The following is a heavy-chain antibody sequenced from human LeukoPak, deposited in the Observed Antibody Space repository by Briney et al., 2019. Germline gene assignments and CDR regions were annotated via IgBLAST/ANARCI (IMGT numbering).Heavy chain of an antibody. D-gene: IGHD3-10*01. CDR1: GFTFSSYE. V-gene: IGHV3-48*03. J-gene: IGHJ4*02. CDR3: AKGFGELLESYFDY. CDR2: ISSSGYTT. Sequence: GGSLRLSCAPSGFTFSSYEMNWLRQARGGGVEGVAYISSSGYTTYYADSVKGRFTISRDNAKDSLYLQTNSLRAEDTAVYYCAKGFGELLESYFDYWGRGTLVTVSS.